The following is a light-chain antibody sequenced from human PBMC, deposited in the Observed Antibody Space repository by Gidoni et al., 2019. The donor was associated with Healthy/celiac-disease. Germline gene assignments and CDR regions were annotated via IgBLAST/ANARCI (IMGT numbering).Light chain of an antibody. CDR2: AAS. CDR1: RGISSY. Sequence: VIWLTQSPSLLSASTGDTVTISCRMRRGISSYLTWYQQTPGKAPELLIYAASTLPSVVPSRFSGSGSGTDFTITSSCLQSEDFATYYWQQYYSFPWTFGQXTKVEIK. CDR3: QQYYSFPWT. V-gene: IGKV1D-8*01. J-gene: IGKJ1*01.